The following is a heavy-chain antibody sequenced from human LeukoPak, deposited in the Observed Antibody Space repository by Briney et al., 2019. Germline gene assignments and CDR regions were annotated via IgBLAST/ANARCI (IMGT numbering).Heavy chain of an antibody. D-gene: IGHD2-2*01. Sequence: SQTLSLTCTVSGDSLSSGSYYWTWIRQPPGKGLEWIGYIYHIGITSYNPSLKSRVTISVDRTRNQFSLKLRSVTAADTAVYYCARESCGSTSCFGGEGYYYYYMDVWGKGTTVTVSS. V-gene: IGHV4-30-2*01. J-gene: IGHJ6*03. CDR1: GDSLSSGSYY. CDR3: ARESCGSTSCFGGEGYYYYYMDV. CDR2: IYHIGIT.